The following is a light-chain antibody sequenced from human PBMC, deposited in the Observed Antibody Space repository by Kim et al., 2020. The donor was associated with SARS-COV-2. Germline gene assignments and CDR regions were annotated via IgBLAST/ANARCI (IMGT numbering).Light chain of an antibody. CDR3: QKYNTAPWT. V-gene: IGKV1-27*01. Sequence: ASVGDGVTISCRASQGISNYLAWYQQKPVQAPKLLIYAASALQFGVSSRFNGSGSGTDFTLTISDLQPEDVATYYCQKYNTAPWTFGHGTKVDIK. CDR2: AAS. CDR1: QGISNY. J-gene: IGKJ1*01.